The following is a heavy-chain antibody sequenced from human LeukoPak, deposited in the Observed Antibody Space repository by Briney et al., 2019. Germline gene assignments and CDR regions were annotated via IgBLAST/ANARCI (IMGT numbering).Heavy chain of an antibody. V-gene: IGHV1-2*02. Sequence: ASVKVSCKASEYTFTGYYMHGVRQAPGQGLEGRGWINPNSGGTNYAQKFQGRVTMTRDTSISTAYMELSRLRSDDTAVYYCARDRAGYYDMGGIWYYFDYWGQGTLVTVSS. D-gene: IGHD3-22*01. CDR1: EYTFTGYY. CDR2: INPNSGGT. CDR3: ARDRAGYYDMGGIWYYFDY. J-gene: IGHJ4*02.